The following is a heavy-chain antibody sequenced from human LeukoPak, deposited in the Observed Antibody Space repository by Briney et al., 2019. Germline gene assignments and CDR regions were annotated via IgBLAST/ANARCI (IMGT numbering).Heavy chain of an antibody. J-gene: IGHJ5*02. CDR1: GDSISSSTYY. Sequence: SETLSLTCTVSGDSISSSTYYWGWIRQPPGKGLEWIGTIYYSGSTYYNPSLKSRVTISVDTSKNQFSLKLSSVTAADTAIYYFARHSDRSYPLGFAPGGQEPRVTVP. D-gene: IGHD1-26*01. CDR3: ARHSDRSYPLGFAP. CDR2: IYYSGST. V-gene: IGHV4-39*01.